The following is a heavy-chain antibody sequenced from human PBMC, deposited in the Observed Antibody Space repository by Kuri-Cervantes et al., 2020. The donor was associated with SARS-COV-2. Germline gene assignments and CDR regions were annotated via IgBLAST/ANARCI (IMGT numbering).Heavy chain of an antibody. V-gene: IGHV4-34*01. CDR1: GGSFSGYY. D-gene: IGHD2-2*01. Sequence: SQTLPLPCAVYGGSFSGYYWSWLRQPPGKGLEWIGEINRSGSTNYNPSLKSRVAISVDTSKNQFSLELSSVTAADTAMYYCARGREGVVPATIPGLGYFLYFSMDVWGKGTSVTVSS. J-gene: IGHJ6*03. CDR2: INRSGST. CDR3: ARGREGVVPATIPGLGYFLYFSMDV.